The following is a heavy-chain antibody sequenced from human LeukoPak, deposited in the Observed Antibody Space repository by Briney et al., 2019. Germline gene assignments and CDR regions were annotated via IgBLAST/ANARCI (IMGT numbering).Heavy chain of an antibody. Sequence: SVNVSCKASGGIFSSYAISWVRQAPGQGLEWMGGIIPIFGTANYAQKFQGRVTITADESTSTAYMELSSLRSEDTAVYYCARDRLYGDDYVWGSYRLTDYWGQGTLVTVSS. CDR1: GGIFSSYA. J-gene: IGHJ4*02. D-gene: IGHD3-16*02. V-gene: IGHV1-69*13. CDR2: IIPIFGTA. CDR3: ARDRLYGDDYVWGSYRLTDY.